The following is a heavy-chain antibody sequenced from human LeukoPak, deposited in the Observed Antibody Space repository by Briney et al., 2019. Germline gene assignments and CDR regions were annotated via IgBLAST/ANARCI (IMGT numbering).Heavy chain of an antibody. D-gene: IGHD3-22*01. CDR1: GFTFSNAW. Sequence: GGSLRLSCAASGFTFSNAWMSWVRQAPGKGLEWVGRIKSKTDGGTTDYAAPVKGRFTISRDDSKNTLYLQMNSLKTEDTAVYYCTTDHRYYDSSGYWNSWGQGTLVTVSS. V-gene: IGHV3-15*01. CDR3: TTDHRYYDSSGYWNS. J-gene: IGHJ4*02. CDR2: IKSKTDGGTT.